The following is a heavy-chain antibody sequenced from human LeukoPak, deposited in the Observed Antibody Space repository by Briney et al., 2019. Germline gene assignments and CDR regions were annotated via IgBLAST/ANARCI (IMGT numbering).Heavy chain of an antibody. J-gene: IGHJ6*03. D-gene: IGHD4-17*01. CDR3: AREPVTMGHYYMDV. CDR2: INPSGGST. Sequence: ASVKVSCKASGYIFTSYYIHWVRQAPGQGLEWMGIINPSGGSTSYAQKFQGRVTMTRDMSTSTVYMELSSLRSEDTAVYYCAREPVTMGHYYMDVWGKGTTVTVSS. V-gene: IGHV1-46*01. CDR1: GYIFTSYY.